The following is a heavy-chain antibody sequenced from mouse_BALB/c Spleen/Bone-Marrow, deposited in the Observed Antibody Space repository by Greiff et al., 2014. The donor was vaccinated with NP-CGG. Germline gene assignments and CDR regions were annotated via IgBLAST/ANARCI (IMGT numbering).Heavy chain of an antibody. D-gene: IGHD2-1*01. CDR3: EKYDYYSFDY. J-gene: IGHJ2*01. CDR2: IYPGDGDT. Sequence: QVQLQQSGAELVRPGPSVKISCKASGYAFTSYWVHWVRQRPGQGLEWIGQIYPGDGDTNYNGNFKHKATLTADKSSITSYMQLRNIAAEASAVYFCEKYDYYSFDYWGQGTTLTVSS. V-gene: IGHV1-80*01. CDR1: GYAFTSYW.